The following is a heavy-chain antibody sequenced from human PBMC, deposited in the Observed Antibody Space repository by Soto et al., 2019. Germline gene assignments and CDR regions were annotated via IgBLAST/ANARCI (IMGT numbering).Heavy chain of an antibody. J-gene: IGHJ6*02. D-gene: IGHD5-18*01. V-gene: IGHV1-18*04. CDR3: ARELGYSYAVRYYYYYGMDV. CDR2: ISAYNGNT. CDR1: GYTFTSYG. Sequence: EASVKVSCKASGYTFTSYGISRVRQAPGQGLEWMGRISAYNGNTNYAQKLQGRVTMTTDTSTSTAYMELRSLRSDDTAVYYCARELGYSYAVRYYYYYGMDVWGQGTTVTVSS.